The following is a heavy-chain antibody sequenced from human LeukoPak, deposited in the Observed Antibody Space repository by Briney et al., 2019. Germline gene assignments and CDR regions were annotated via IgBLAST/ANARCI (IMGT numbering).Heavy chain of an antibody. Sequence: ASVKVSCKASGYTFTSYYIHWVRQAPGQGLEWLGWINPNAGDTKYAQKFQGRVTVTRDTSISTAYMELSRLRSDDTAVYYCVTSSAVGGAQRAFDYWGQGTLVTVSS. CDR2: INPNAGDT. J-gene: IGHJ4*02. CDR3: VTSSAVGGAQRAFDY. CDR1: GYTFTSYY. D-gene: IGHD3-10*01. V-gene: IGHV1-2*02.